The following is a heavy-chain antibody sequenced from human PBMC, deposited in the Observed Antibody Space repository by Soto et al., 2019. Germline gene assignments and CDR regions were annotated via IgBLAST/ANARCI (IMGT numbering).Heavy chain of an antibody. J-gene: IGHJ6*02. CDR2: IYYSGST. D-gene: IGHD6-6*01. V-gene: IGHV4-59*01. Sequence: SETLSLTCTVSGGSISSYYWSWIRQPPGKGLEWIGYIYYSGSTNYNPSLKSRVTISVDTSKNQFSLKLSSVTAADTAVYYCARDSSSSSSASYYYYYYGMDVWGQGTKVTVSS. CDR1: GGSISSYY. CDR3: ARDSSSSSSASYYYYYYGMDV.